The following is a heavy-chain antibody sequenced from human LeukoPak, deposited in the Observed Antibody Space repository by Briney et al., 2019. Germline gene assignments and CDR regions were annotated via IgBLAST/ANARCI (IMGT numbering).Heavy chain of an antibody. D-gene: IGHD3-10*01. CDR2: IGTAGDT. CDR1: GFTFSSYD. CDR3: ERGSPDGWGSYPYDYGMHV. Sequence: GGSLRLSCAASGFTFSSYDMHWVRQATGKGLEWVSAIGTAGDTYYPGSVKGRFTISRENAKNSLYLQMNSLRAGDTAGYYCERGSPDGWGSYPYDYGMHVWGQGPTVTVSS. J-gene: IGHJ6*02. V-gene: IGHV3-13*01.